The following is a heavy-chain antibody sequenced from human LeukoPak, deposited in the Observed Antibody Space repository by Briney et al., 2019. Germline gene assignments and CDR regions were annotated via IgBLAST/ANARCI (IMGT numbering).Heavy chain of an antibody. CDR3: TREKAYLVRSIIYSYYGMDV. V-gene: IGHV6-1*01. D-gene: IGHD3-3*02. CDR1: GDSVSSNSAT. Sequence: SQTLSLTCDIFGDSVSSNSATWNWIRQSPSRGLEWLGRTYYKSQWYHDYAVSVKSRITINPDTSKNRFFLQLNSVTPEDTAVYFCTREKAYLVRSIIYSYYGMDVWGQGTTVTVSS. CDR2: TYYKSQWYH. J-gene: IGHJ6*02.